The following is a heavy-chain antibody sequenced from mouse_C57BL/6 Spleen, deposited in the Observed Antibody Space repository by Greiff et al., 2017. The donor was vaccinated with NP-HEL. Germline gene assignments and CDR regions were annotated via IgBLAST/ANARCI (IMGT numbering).Heavy chain of an antibody. CDR3: ARELLEAMDY. CDR1: GYSITSGYY. Sequence: EVKLMESGPGLVKPSQSLSLTCSVTGYSITSGYYWNWIRQFPGNKLEWMGYISYDGSNNYNPSLKNRISITRDTSKNQFFLKLNSVTTEDTATYYCARELLEAMDYWGQGTSVTVSS. CDR2: ISYDGSN. V-gene: IGHV3-6*01. D-gene: IGHD2-1*01. J-gene: IGHJ4*01.